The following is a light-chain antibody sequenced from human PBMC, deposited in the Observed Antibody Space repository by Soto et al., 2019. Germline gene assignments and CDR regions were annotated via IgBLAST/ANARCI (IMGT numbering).Light chain of an antibody. CDR1: QSISIY. Sequence: ENVLTQSPATLSLSPGERATLSCRASQSISIYLAWYQQKPGQAPRLLIYDASNRATGIPARFSGSGSGTDFTLTISRLEPEDFAVYYCQQRSNWPPSFGGGTKVEIK. J-gene: IGKJ4*01. V-gene: IGKV3-11*01. CDR2: DAS. CDR3: QQRSNWPPS.